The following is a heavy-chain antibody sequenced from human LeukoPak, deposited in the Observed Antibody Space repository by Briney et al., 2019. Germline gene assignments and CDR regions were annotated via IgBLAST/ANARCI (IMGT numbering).Heavy chain of an antibody. Sequence: GGSLRLSCAASGFTFSSYAMHWVRQAPGKGLEWVAVISYDGSNKYYADSVKGRFTISRDNSKNTLYLQMNSLRAEDTAVYYCARGDYDFWSPPVVWGKGTTVTVSS. CDR1: GFTFSSYA. CDR2: ISYDGSNK. V-gene: IGHV3-30-3*01. J-gene: IGHJ6*04. CDR3: ARGDYDFWSPPVV. D-gene: IGHD3-3*01.